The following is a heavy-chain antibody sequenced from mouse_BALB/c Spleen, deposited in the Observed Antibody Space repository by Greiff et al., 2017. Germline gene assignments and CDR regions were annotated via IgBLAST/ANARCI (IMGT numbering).Heavy chain of an antibody. Sequence: VQLQESGPGLVAPSQSLSITCTVSGFSLTSYGVHWVRQPPGKGLEWLGVIWAGGSTNYNSALMSRLGIIKDNSKSQVFLKMNSLQTDDTAVYSCATSYDGYPFAYWGQGTLVTVSA. CDR3: ATSYDGYPFAY. J-gene: IGHJ3*01. D-gene: IGHD2-3*01. CDR1: GFSLTSYG. CDR2: IWAGGST. V-gene: IGHV2-9*02.